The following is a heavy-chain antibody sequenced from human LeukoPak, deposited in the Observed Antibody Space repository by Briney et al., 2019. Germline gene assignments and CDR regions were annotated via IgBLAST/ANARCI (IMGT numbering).Heavy chain of an antibody. D-gene: IGHD3-16*01. CDR2: IRYDGSNK. CDR3: AKDGLRTEYYFDY. J-gene: IGHJ4*02. V-gene: IGHV3-30*02. CDR1: GFTFSSYG. Sequence: GGSLRLSCAASGFTFSSYGMHWVRQAPGKGLEWVAFIRYDGSNKYYADSVKGRFTISRDNSKNTLYLQMNSLRAEDTAVYYCAKDGLRTEYYFDYWARGTLVTVSS.